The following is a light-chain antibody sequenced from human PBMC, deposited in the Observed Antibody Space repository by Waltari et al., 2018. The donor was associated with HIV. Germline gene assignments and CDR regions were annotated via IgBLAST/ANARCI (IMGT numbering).Light chain of an antibody. CDR2: SNN. J-gene: IGLJ3*02. Sequence: QSVLTQPPSASVTSGQRVTIFCSGSSSNIGSTTLSLYQRLPGTAPKLPIYSNNPRPSGVPDRFSGSKSGTSASLAISGLQSEDEADYYCAAWDDSLNGWVFGGGTKLTVL. CDR3: AAWDDSLNGWV. CDR1: SSNIGSTT. V-gene: IGLV1-44*01.